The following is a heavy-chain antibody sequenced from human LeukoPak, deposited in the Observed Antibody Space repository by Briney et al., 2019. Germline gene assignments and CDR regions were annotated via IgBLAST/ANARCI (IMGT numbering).Heavy chain of an antibody. CDR3: ARDVPDTAYDY. J-gene: IGHJ4*02. D-gene: IGHD5-18*01. V-gene: IGHV3-30-3*01. Sequence: GGSLRLSCAASGFTFSSYAMHWVRQAPGKGLEWVAVISYDGSNKYYADSVKGRFTISRDNSKNTLYLQMNSLRAEDTAVYYCARDVPDTAYDYWGQGTLVTVS. CDR1: GFTFSSYA. CDR2: ISYDGSNK.